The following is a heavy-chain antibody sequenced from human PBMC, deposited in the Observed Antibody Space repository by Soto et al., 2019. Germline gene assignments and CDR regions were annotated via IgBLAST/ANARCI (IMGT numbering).Heavy chain of an antibody. V-gene: IGHV1-18*01. CDR1: GYTFTTYD. CDR2: ISTYNGDT. Sequence: QVQLVQSGAEVKKPGASVKVSCKASGYTFTTYDISWVRQAPGQGLEWMGRISTYNGDTNYPQSLQGRLTMTTDTSTTKAYMELRSLTSDDTAVYYCARDPYHVLMVNAPNLYGMDVWGQGTTVTVSS. J-gene: IGHJ6*02. D-gene: IGHD2-8*01. CDR3: ARDPYHVLMVNAPNLYGMDV.